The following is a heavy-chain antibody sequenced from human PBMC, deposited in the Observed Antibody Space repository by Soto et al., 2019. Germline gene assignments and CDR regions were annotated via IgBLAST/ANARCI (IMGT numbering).Heavy chain of an antibody. CDR1: GGSFSGYH. CDR2: LNHSGST. D-gene: IGHD3-10*01. Sequence: SETMSVNSDVYGGSFSGYHWSRIRQPPGKGLEWISELNHSGSTIYYLSLKSRVTISVDASKNQFSLKLSSVTAADTAVYYCARGRINHGSGSYYVRTSPHYYYGMDVWGQGTTVTVSS. J-gene: IGHJ6*02. V-gene: IGHV4-34*01. CDR3: ARGRINHGSGSYYVRTSPHYYYGMDV.